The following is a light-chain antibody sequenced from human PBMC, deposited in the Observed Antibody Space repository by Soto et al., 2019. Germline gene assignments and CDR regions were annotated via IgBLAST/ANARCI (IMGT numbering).Light chain of an antibody. CDR3: QQSYSTPLT. Sequence: EIVLTQSPATLSVSPGERVTLSCRASESVDINLAWYQQKPGQAPRLLISGASSRATGIPARFSGSGSGTDFTLTISSLQPEDFATYYCQQSYSTPLTFGGGTKVDIK. CDR1: ESVDIN. J-gene: IGKJ4*01. V-gene: IGKV3D-15*01. CDR2: GAS.